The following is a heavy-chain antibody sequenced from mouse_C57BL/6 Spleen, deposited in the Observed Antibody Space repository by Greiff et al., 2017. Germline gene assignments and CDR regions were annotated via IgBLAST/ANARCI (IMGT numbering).Heavy chain of an antibody. J-gene: IGHJ1*03. V-gene: IGHV1-72*01. CDR2: IDPNSGGT. Sequence: QVQLQQPGAELVKPGASVKLSCKASGYTFTSYWMHWVKQRPGRGLEWIGRIDPNSGGTKYNEKFKSKATLTVDKPSSPAYMQLSSLTSEDSAVYYCAREGTPYWYFDVWGTGTTGTVSS. CDR1: GYTFTSYW. CDR3: AREGTPYWYFDV.